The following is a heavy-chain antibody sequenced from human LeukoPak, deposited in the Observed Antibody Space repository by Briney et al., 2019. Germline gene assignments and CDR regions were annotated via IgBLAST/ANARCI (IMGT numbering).Heavy chain of an antibody. CDR1: GFTFSSYA. J-gene: IGHJ4*02. V-gene: IGHV3-23*01. CDR3: AKDRRQISVATTFDS. CDR2: ITASGDDS. Sequence: GGSLRLSCAASGFTFSSYAMTWGRQAPGKGLEWVSAITASGDDSYYADSVKGRFAISRDNSKNTFYLQMISLRAEDTAIYYCAKDRRQISVATTFDSWGQGTLVTVSS. D-gene: IGHD5-12*01.